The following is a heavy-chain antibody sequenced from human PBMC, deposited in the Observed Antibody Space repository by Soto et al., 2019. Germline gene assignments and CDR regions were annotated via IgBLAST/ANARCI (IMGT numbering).Heavy chain of an antibody. V-gene: IGHV3-30-3*01. J-gene: IGHJ4*02. CDR3: ARDADYGGNLFDY. CDR1: GFTFSSYA. CDR2: ISYDGSNK. D-gene: IGHD4-17*01. Sequence: PGGSLRLSCAASGFTFSSYAMHWVRQAPGKGLEWVAVISYDGSNKYYADSVKGRFTISRDNSKNTLYLQMNSLRAEDTAVYYCARDADYGGNLFDYWGQGTLATVSS.